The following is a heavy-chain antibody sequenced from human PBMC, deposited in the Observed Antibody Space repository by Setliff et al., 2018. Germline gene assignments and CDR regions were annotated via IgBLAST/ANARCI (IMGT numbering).Heavy chain of an antibody. D-gene: IGHD1-26*01. V-gene: IGHV5-51*01. CDR3: ARLVVVGTTKIYDY. J-gene: IGHJ4*02. Sequence: PGESLKISCKASGYIFTNYWIGWVRQMPGKGLEWMGVIYPGDSDTRYRPSIQGQVTLSADKSIDTAYLQWSSLRASDTAMYYCARLVVVGTTKIYDYWGQGTLVTVSS. CDR2: IYPGDSDT. CDR1: GYIFTNYW.